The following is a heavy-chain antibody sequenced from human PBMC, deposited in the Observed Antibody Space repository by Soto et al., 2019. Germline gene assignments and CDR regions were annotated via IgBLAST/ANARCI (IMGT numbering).Heavy chain of an antibody. CDR3: ARALQNDYYDSXGSGY. CDR1: GYTFTSYY. Sequence: GSVKVSFKASGYTFTSYYMHWVRQAPGQGLEWIGIINPSGGSTSYAQKFQGRVTMTRDTSTSTVYMELRSLRYEETDVYYCARALQNDYYDSXGSGYWGQGTLXTXS. J-gene: IGHJ4*02. D-gene: IGHD3-22*01. V-gene: IGHV1-46*01. CDR2: INPSGGST.